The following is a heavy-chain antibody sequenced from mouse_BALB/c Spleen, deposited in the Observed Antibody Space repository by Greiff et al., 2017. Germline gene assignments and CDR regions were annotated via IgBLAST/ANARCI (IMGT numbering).Heavy chain of an antibody. Sequence: VKLKESGPGLVAPSQSLSITCTVSGFSLTSYGVHWVRQPPGKGLEWLGVIWAGGSTNYNSALMSRLSISKDNSKSQVFLKMNSLQANDTAIYYCASTLLRLRGFAYWGQGTLVTVSA. D-gene: IGHD1-2*01. CDR2: IWAGGST. V-gene: IGHV2-9*02. CDR1: GFSLTSYG. CDR3: ASTLLRLRGFAY. J-gene: IGHJ3*01.